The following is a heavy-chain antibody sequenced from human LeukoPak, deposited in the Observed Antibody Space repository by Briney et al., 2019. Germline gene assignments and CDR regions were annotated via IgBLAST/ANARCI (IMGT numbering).Heavy chain of an antibody. Sequence: GESLKISCKGSGYSFTSYWIGWVRQMPGKGLEWVGIIYPGDSDTRYSPSFQGQVTISADKSISTAYLQRSSLKASDTAMYYCARHVSGYCSSTSCPYYFDYWGQGTLVTVSS. CDR1: GYSFTSYW. CDR2: IYPGDSDT. J-gene: IGHJ4*02. V-gene: IGHV5-51*01. CDR3: ARHVSGYCSSTSCPYYFDY. D-gene: IGHD2-2*01.